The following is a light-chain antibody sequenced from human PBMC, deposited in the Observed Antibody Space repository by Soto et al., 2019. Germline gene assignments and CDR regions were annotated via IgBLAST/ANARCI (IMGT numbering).Light chain of an antibody. V-gene: IGKV3-11*01. Sequence: EIVLTQSPATLSLSPGERATLSCRASQSVSSYLAWYQQKPGQAPRLLIYDASNRATGIPARFSGSGSGTDITLTISSLEPEDFAVYHCQQRSNWPPMYTFGHGTKLEIK. CDR2: DAS. CDR1: QSVSSY. CDR3: QQRSNWPPMYT. J-gene: IGKJ2*01.